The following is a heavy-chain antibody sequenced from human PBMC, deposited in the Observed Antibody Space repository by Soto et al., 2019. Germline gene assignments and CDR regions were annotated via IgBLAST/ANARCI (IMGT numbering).Heavy chain of an antibody. CDR3: ARVHEGYVGPSNGYFDL. Sequence: QVQLQESGPGLVKPSGTLSLTCAVFGDSISSSYWWSWVRQPPGKGLEWIGQLNHRGSTNYNPALKRRHTMPIHKHQNQPSLELTAVNAADTAGHYCARVHEGYVGPSNGYFDLWGRGTLVIVSS. V-gene: IGHV4-4*02. CDR1: GDSISSSYW. D-gene: IGHD4-4*01. CDR2: LNHRGST. J-gene: IGHJ2*01.